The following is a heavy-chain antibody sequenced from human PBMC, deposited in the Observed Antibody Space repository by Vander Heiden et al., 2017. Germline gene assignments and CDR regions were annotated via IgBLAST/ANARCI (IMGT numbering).Heavy chain of an antibody. Sequence: QVQLVESGGGVVQPGRSLSLSCAASGFTLRSYAMHGVRQAPGKGLGWVAVISYDGSNKYYADSVKGRFTISRDNSKNTLYLQMNSLRAEDTAVYYCASAYDFWSGYYTGFDYWGQGTLVTVSS. CDR2: ISYDGSNK. V-gene: IGHV3-30*01. CDR3: ASAYDFWSGYYTGFDY. J-gene: IGHJ4*02. D-gene: IGHD3-3*01. CDR1: GFTLRSYA.